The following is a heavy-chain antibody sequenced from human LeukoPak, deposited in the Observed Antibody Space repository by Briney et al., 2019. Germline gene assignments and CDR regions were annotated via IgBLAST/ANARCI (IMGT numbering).Heavy chain of an antibody. Sequence: PGGSLRLSCAVPGFTLSSYGMHWVRQAPGKGLEWVAVISVDGSNKKYADSVKGRFTISRDNSKNTLYLQMSSLRVEDTAVYYCAREPEGLFCSGGSCYPVFDYWGQGTLVTVSS. V-gene: IGHV3-30*03. CDR2: ISVDGSNK. CDR1: GFTLSSYG. CDR3: AREPEGLFCSGGSCYPVFDY. D-gene: IGHD2-15*01. J-gene: IGHJ4*02.